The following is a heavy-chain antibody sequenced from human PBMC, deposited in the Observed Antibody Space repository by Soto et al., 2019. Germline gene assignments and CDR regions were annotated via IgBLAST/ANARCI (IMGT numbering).Heavy chain of an antibody. CDR1: GFTFRSTA. V-gene: IGHV3-23*01. J-gene: IGHJ4*02. CDR3: AKGGDYDLDFDS. D-gene: IGHD4-17*01. CDR2: ISGAGDSP. Sequence: VQLLESGGGLVQPGGSLRLSCAASGFTFRSTAMSWVRQPPGKGLEWVSAISGAGDSPFYADSVKGRFTISRDNSNNMLYLQINGLRAEDTAMYYCAKGGDYDLDFDSWGQGTPVTVSS.